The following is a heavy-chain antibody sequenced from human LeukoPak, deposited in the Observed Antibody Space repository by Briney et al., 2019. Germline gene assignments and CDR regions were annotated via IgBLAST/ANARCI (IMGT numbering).Heavy chain of an antibody. J-gene: IGHJ5*02. CDR2: INSDGSNA. CDR3: ARDPKRGNWFDP. D-gene: IGHD3-10*01. Sequence: QPGGSLRLSCAASGFTFSSYWMHWVRQAPGQGLVWVSRINSDGSNAVYADPVKGRFTISRDNAKNTLYLQMNSLRAEDTAVYYCARDPKRGNWFDPWGQGTLVTVSS. V-gene: IGHV3-74*01. CDR1: GFTFSSYW.